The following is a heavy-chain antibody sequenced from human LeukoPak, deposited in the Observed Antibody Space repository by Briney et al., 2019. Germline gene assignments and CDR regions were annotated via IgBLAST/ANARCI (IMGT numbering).Heavy chain of an antibody. CDR1: GFTFNSYA. V-gene: IGHV3-21*01. CDR2: ISSTSSST. Sequence: GGSLRLSCAASGFTFNSYAMNWVRQAPGMGLEWVSSISSTSSSTYYADSVKGRFTISRDNAKNSLYLQMNSLRAEDTAVYYCARVPTVTPNYFDYWGQGTLVTVSS. J-gene: IGHJ4*02. CDR3: ARVPTVTPNYFDY. D-gene: IGHD4-11*01.